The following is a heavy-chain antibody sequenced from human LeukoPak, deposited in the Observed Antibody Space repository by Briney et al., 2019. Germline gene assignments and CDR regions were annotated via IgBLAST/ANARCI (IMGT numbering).Heavy chain of an antibody. CDR1: GGSFSGYY. J-gene: IGHJ4*02. Sequence: PSETLSLSCAVYGGSFSGYYWSWIRQPPGKGLEWIGEINHSGSTNYNPSLKSRVTISVDTSKNQFSLKLSSVTAADTAVYYCARVIGYDQLDYWGQGTLVTVSS. CDR3: ARVIGYDQLDY. D-gene: IGHD5-12*01. CDR2: INHSGST. V-gene: IGHV4-34*01.